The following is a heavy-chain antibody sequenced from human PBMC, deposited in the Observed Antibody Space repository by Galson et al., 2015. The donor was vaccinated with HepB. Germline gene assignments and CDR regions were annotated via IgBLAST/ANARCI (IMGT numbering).Heavy chain of an antibody. Sequence: SVKVSCKVSGYTLTELSMHWVRQAPGKGLEWMGGFDPEDGETIYAQKFQGRVTMTEDTSTDTAYMELSSLRSEDTAVYYCATGRYYDFWSGYPTYAFDIWGQGTMVTVSS. CDR2: FDPEDGET. J-gene: IGHJ3*02. CDR3: ATGRYYDFWSGYPTYAFDI. D-gene: IGHD3-3*01. CDR1: GYTLTELS. V-gene: IGHV1-24*01.